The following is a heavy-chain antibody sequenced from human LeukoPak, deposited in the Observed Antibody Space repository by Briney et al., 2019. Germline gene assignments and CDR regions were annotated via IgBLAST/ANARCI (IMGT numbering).Heavy chain of an antibody. CDR2: INSDGSST. CDR3: ARVSRKEYCSGGSCRGAFDI. CDR1: GFIVSSNH. D-gene: IGHD2-15*01. J-gene: IGHJ3*02. V-gene: IGHV3-74*01. Sequence: GGPLRLSCVASGFIVSSNHMNWVRQAPGKGLVWVSRINSDGSSTSYADSVKGRFTISRDNAKNTLYLQMNSLRPENTAVYYCARVSRKEYCSGGSCRGAFDIWGQGTMVTVSS.